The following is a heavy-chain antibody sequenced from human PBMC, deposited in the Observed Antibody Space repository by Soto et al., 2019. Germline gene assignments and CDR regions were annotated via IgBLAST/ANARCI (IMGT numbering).Heavy chain of an antibody. D-gene: IGHD3-9*01. CDR3: ASGVLRYFDWFGSYYGMDV. J-gene: IGHJ6*02. V-gene: IGHV3-74*01. CDR2: INSDGSST. CDR1: GFTFSSYW. Sequence: GGSLRLSCAASGFTFSSYWMHWVRQAPGKGLVWVSRINSDGSSTSYADSVKGRFTISRDNAKNTLYLQMNSLRAEDTAVYYCASGVLRYFDWFGSYYGMDVWGQGTTVTVSS.